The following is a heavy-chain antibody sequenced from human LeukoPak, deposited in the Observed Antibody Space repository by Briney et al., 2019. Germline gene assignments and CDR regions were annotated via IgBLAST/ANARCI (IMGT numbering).Heavy chain of an antibody. D-gene: IGHD6-13*01. CDR3: ARGRIAAAGRDYYYYGMDV. CDR1: GFTFSTYG. J-gene: IGHJ6*02. V-gene: IGHV3-48*01. CDR2: ISSGSSTI. Sequence: GGSLRLSCAASGFTFSTYGMNWVRQAPGKGLEWVSYISSGSSTIYYADSVKGRFTISRDNAKNSLYLQMNSLRAEDTAVYYCARGRIAAAGRDYYYYGMDVWGQGTTVTVSS.